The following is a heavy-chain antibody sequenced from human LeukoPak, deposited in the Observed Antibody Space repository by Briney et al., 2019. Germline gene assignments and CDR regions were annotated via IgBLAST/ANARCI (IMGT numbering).Heavy chain of an antibody. CDR3: AKGGGYYYYGMDV. CDR2: ISGSGGST. CDR1: GFTFSSYA. Sequence: GGSLRLSCAAAGFTFSSYAMSWVRQAPGKGLEWVSAISGSGGSTYYADSVKGRFTISRDNSKNTLYLQMNSLRAEDTAVYYCAKGGGYYYYGMDVWGQGTTVTVSS. V-gene: IGHV3-23*01. D-gene: IGHD3-10*01. J-gene: IGHJ6*02.